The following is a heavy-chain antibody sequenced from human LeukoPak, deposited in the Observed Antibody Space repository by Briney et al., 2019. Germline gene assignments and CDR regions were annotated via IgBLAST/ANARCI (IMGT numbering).Heavy chain of an antibody. CDR3: TGKRYFDWLPFDY. V-gene: IGHV3-49*04. CDR2: IRSKAYGGTT. Sequence: GGSLRLSCTASGFTFGDYAMSWVRQAPGKGLEWVGFIRSKAYGGTTEYAASVKGRFTISRDDSRSIAYLQMNSLKTEDTAVYYCTGKRYFDWLPFDYWGQGTLVTVSS. CDR1: GFTFGDYA. D-gene: IGHD3-9*01. J-gene: IGHJ4*02.